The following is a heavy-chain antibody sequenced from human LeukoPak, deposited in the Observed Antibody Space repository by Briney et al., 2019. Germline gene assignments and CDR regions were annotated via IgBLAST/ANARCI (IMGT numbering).Heavy chain of an antibody. J-gene: IGHJ6*02. CDR1: GGSSSNYY. D-gene: IGHD1-14*01. V-gene: IGHV4-4*07. Sequence: SSETLSLTCTVSGGSSSNYYWSWIRQPAGKGLEWIGRIYTSGSTNYNPSVKSRVTMSVDTSNNQFSLKLTSVTAADTAVYYCARQPPQYYGMDVWGQGITVTVSS. CDR3: ARQPPQYYGMDV. CDR2: IYTSGST.